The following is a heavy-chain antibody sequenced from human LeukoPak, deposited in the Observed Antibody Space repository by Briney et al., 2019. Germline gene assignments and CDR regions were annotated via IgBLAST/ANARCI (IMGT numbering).Heavy chain of an antibody. CDR2: INPNSGGT. Sequence: ASVKVSCKASGYTFTGYYMHWVRQAAGQGLEWMGWINPNSGGTNYAQKFQGWVTMTRDTSISTAYMELSRLRSDDTAVYYCARGSLVVVPAATMYNWFDPWGQGTLVTVSS. D-gene: IGHD2-2*01. J-gene: IGHJ5*02. CDR1: GYTFTGYY. CDR3: ARGSLVVVPAATMYNWFDP. V-gene: IGHV1-2*04.